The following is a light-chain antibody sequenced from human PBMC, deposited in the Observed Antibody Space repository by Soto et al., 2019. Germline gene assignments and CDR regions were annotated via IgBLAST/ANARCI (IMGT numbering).Light chain of an antibody. J-gene: IGKJ1*01. V-gene: IGKV3-11*01. CDR1: QSVSSY. Sequence: VRTSPPPNPPLSPEERATLSSTFSQSVSSYVARYQQKAGQAPMLLIDDASNRATGIPARFSGSGSGTDFTLAISSLEPEDVAIYYCKQRRTWPRCTCGQVTMLDI. CDR3: KQRRTWPRCT. CDR2: DAS.